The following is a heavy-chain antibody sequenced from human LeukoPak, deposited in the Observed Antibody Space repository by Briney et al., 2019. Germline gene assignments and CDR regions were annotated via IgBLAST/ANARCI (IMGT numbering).Heavy chain of an antibody. Sequence: ASVKVSCKASGYTFTGYYMHWVRQAPGQGLEWMGWINPNSGGTNYAQKFQGRVTMTRDTSISTAYMELSRLRSDDTAVYYCARGRSEQQEYNWFDSWGQGTLVTVSS. V-gene: IGHV1-2*02. CDR1: GYTFTGYY. J-gene: IGHJ5*01. CDR2: INPNSGGT. CDR3: ARGRSEQQEYNWFDS. D-gene: IGHD6-13*01.